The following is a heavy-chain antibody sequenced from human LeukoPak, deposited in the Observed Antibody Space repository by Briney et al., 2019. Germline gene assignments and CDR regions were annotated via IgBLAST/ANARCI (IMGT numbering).Heavy chain of an antibody. Sequence: GGSLRLSCTASGFTFGDYPLSWVRQAPGKGLEWVGFIRRQTAGGAPEYAASVKGRFTISRDDSVTIAYLQLNSLTTEDTGVYYCTREYSGSSAYWGQGTLLTVSS. CDR3: TREYSGSSAY. J-gene: IGHJ4*02. V-gene: IGHV3-49*04. CDR1: GFTFGDYP. D-gene: IGHD2-15*01. CDR2: IRRQTAGGAP.